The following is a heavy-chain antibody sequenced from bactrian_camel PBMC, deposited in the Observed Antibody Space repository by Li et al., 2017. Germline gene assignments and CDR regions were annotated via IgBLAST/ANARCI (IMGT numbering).Heavy chain of an antibody. D-gene: IGHD2*01. CDR3: AADQRILCHVYGVVQYRY. J-gene: IGHJ4*01. CDR1: VGSFYC. CDR2: IDDVGST. Sequence: HVQLVESGGGSAQAGGSLRLSCAASVGSFYCMGWYRQIPGKEREAVAAIDDVGSTSYANSVKGRFTISRDNAKKTLDLQMNSLEPADSGIYYCAADQRILCHVYGVVQYRYWGQGTQVTVS. V-gene: IGHV3S53*01.